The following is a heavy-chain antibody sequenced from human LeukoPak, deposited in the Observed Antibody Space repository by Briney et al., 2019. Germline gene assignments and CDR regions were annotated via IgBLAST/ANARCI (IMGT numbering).Heavy chain of an antibody. CDR2: IYYSGST. J-gene: IGHJ6*03. D-gene: IGHD3-3*01. CDR3: ARGVRFLEWLPPRGYYMDV. CDR1: GGSISSSSYY. Sequence: PSETLSLTCTVSGGSISSSSYYWGWIRQPPGKGLEWIGSIYYSGSTYYNPSLKSRVTISVDTSKNQFSLKLSSVTAADTAVYYCARGVRFLEWLPPRGYYMDVWGKGTTVTVSS. V-gene: IGHV4-39*01.